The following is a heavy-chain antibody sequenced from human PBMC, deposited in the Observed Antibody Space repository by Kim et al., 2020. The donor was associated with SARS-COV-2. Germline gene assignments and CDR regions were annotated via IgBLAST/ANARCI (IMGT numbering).Heavy chain of an antibody. Sequence: SETLSLTCTVSGGSISSGGYYWSWIRQHPGKGLEWIGYIYYSGSTYYNPSLKSRVTISVDTSKNQFSLKLSSVTAADTAVYYCARDSSGCSSTSCYTMDAFDIWGQGTMVTVSS. CDR1: GGSISSGGYY. CDR2: IYYSGST. V-gene: IGHV4-31*03. J-gene: IGHJ3*02. CDR3: ARDSSGCSSTSCYTMDAFDI. D-gene: IGHD2-2*02.